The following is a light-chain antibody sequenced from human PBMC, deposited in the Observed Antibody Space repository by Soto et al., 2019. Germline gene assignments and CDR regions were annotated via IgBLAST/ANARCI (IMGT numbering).Light chain of an antibody. Sequence: AIQMTQSPSSLSASLGDRVTITCRASQDIRNDLGWYQQKPGKAPKLLIYAASSLQTGVPSRFSGSGYGTDFNLTISCLQSEDFATYYCQQYYSYPRTFGQGTKVDIK. CDR3: QQYYSYPRT. V-gene: IGKV1-6*01. CDR1: QDIRND. CDR2: AAS. J-gene: IGKJ1*01.